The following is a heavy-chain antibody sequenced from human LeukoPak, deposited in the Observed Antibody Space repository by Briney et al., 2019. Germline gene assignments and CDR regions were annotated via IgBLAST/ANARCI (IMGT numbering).Heavy chain of an antibody. CDR1: GYTFTGYY. D-gene: IGHD3-22*01. CDR2: INPNSGGT. J-gene: IGHJ5*02. CDR3: ARAYYDSNSNWFDP. Sequence: GASVKVSCKASGYTFTGYYMHWVRQAPGQGLEWMGWINPNSGGTNYAQKFQGRVTMTRDTSISTAYMELSRLRSDDTAVYYCARAYYDSNSNWFDPWGQGTLVTVSS. V-gene: IGHV1-2*02.